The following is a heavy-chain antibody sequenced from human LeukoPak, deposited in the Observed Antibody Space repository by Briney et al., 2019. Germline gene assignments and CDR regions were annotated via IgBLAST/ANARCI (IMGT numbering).Heavy chain of an antibody. V-gene: IGHV1-46*01. CDR1: GYTFTSYF. J-gene: IGHJ5*02. CDR2: INPSAGST. CDR3: ARDYAGATGRFDP. Sequence: GASVTVSCTASGYTFTSYFIHWVRQAPGQGLEWMGIINPSAGSTNYAPRFQGRVTMTRDTSTSTVYMELSSLISDDTAVYYCARDYAGATGRFDPWGQGTLVTVSS. D-gene: IGHD1-26*01.